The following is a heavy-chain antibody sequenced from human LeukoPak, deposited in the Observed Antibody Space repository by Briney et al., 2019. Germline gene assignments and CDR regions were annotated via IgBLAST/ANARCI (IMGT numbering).Heavy chain of an antibody. Sequence: SQTLSLACGISGDIVSSNSAAWTWIRQSPSRGLEWLGRTYYRSKWYNDYAVSVKSRITINPDTSKNQFSLQLNSVTPEDTAGCYCAIASSDIEGYNCFVPWGQGPLVTVSS. J-gene: IGHJ5*02. D-gene: IGHD2-15*01. CDR2: TYYRSKWYN. CDR3: AIASSDIEGYNCFVP. CDR1: GDIVSSNSAA. V-gene: IGHV6-1*01.